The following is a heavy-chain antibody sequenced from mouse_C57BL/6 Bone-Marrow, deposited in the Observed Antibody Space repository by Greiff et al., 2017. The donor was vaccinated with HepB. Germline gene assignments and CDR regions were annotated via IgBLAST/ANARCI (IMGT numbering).Heavy chain of an antibody. CDR3: ARWLLPYYYAMDY. J-gene: IGHJ4*01. CDR1: GYAFTNYL. V-gene: IGHV1-54*01. Sequence: QVQLQQSGAELVRPGTSVKVSCKASGYAFTNYLIEWVKQRPGQGLEWIGVINPGSGGTNYNEKFKGKATLTADKSSSTAYMQLSSLTSEDSAVYICARWLLPYYYAMDYWGQGTSVTVSS. CDR2: INPGSGGT. D-gene: IGHD2-3*01.